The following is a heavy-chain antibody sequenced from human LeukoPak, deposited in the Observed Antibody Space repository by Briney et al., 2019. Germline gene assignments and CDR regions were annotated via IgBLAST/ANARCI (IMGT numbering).Heavy chain of an antibody. CDR2: IYYSGST. CDR1: GYSISSGYY. J-gene: IGHJ4*02. CDR3: ARDIPSGWYGSSDY. Sequence: SETLSLTCTVSGYSISSGYYWGWIRQPPGKGLEWIGSIYYSGSTYYNPSLKSRVTISVDTSKNQFSLKLSSVTAADTAVYYCARDIPSGWYGSSDYWGQGTLVTVSS. V-gene: IGHV4-38-2*02. D-gene: IGHD6-19*01.